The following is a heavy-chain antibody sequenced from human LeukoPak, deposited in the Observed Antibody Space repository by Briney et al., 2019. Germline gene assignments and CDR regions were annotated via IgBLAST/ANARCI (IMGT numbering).Heavy chain of an antibody. Sequence: PGGSLRLSCAASGFTFSDYYMSWIRQAPGKGLEWVSYISSSSSTIYYADSVKGRFTISRDNAKNSLYLQMNSLRAEDTAVYYCARDALGAHTTDPNWFDPWGQGTLVTVSS. CDR3: ARDALGAHTTDPNWFDP. CDR1: GFTFSDYY. CDR2: ISSSSSTI. D-gene: IGHD4-17*01. V-gene: IGHV3-11*04. J-gene: IGHJ5*02.